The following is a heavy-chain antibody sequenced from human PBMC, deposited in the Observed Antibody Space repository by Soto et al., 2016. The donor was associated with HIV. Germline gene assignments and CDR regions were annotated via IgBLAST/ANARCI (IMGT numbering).Heavy chain of an antibody. J-gene: IGHJ4*02. CDR2: ISSSSSTI. CDR3: AREDRPRELGIGV. D-gene: IGHD7-27*01. CDR1: GFTFNFYS. V-gene: IGHV3-48*01. Sequence: EVQLVESGGGLVQPGGSLRLSCAASGFTFNFYSMNWVRQAPGKGLEWVSYISSSSSTIYYADSVKGRFTISRDNAKNSLYLQMNSLRAEDTAVYYCAREDRPRELGIGVWGQGTLVTVSS.